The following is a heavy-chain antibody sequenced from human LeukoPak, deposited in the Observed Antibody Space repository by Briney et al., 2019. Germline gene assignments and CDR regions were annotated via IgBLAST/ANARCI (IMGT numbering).Heavy chain of an antibody. V-gene: IGHV3-53*01. CDR3: ARRREPAAAFDY. CDR1: GFTVSSNY. D-gene: IGHD2-2*01. Sequence: GGSLRLSCAASGFTVSSNYMSWVRQAPGKGLEWVSVIYSGGSTYCADSVKGRFTISRDNSKNTLYLQMNSLRAEDTAVYYCARRREPAAAFDYWGQGTLVTVSS. J-gene: IGHJ4*02. CDR2: IYSGGST.